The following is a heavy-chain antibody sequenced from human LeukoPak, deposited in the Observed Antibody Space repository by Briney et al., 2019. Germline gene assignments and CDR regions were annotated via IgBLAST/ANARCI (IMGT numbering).Heavy chain of an antibody. CDR2: INWNGGST. CDR1: GFTFDDYG. V-gene: IGHV3-20*04. Sequence: PGGSLRLSCAASGFTFDDYGMSWVCQAPGKGLEWVSGINWNGGSTGYADSVKGRFTISRDNAKNSLYLQMSSLRAEDTALYYCARGGITIFLSYNYMDVWGKGTTVTVSS. D-gene: IGHD3-9*01. CDR3: ARGGITIFLSYNYMDV. J-gene: IGHJ6*03.